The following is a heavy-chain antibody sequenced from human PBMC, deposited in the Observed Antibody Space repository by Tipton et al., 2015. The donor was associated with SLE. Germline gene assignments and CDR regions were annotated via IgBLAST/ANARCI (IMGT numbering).Heavy chain of an antibody. CDR1: GFTVSSNF. CDR2: IYTGGST. D-gene: IGHD1-26*01. J-gene: IGHJ6*02. V-gene: IGHV3-53*05. CDR3: ARGRGEVGIGTGYNGMDV. Sequence: SLRLSCAASGFTVSSNFMSWVRHAPGKGLEWVSLIYTGGSTYYADSVKGRFTISRDSSKNTLYLQMNSVRAEDTAVYYCARGRGEVGIGTGYNGMDVWGQGTTVTVSS.